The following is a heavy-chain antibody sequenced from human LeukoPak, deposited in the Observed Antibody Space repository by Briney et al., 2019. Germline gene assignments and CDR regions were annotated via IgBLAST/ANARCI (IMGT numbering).Heavy chain of an antibody. CDR1: GGTFSSYA. V-gene: IGHV1-69*04. J-gene: IGHJ5*02. CDR3: ARARGGTYYYDSSGP. D-gene: IGHD3-22*01. CDR2: IIPILGIA. Sequence: SVKVSCKASGGTFSSYAISWVRQAPGQGLEWMERIIPILGIANYAQKFQGRVTITADKSTSTAYMELSSLRSEDTAVYYCARARGGTYYYDSSGPWGQGTLVTVSS.